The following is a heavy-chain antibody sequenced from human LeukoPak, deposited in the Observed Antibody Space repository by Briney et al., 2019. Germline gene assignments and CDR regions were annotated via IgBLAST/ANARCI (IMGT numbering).Heavy chain of an antibody. V-gene: IGHV1-18*01. CDR3: ARDPPRQNYYGSLTDDY. Sequence: ASVKVSCKASGFTFSSYAITWVRQAPGQGLEWVGWISAYNGITNYAQKLQGRVTMTTDTSTTTAYMELRSLRSDDTAVYYCARDPPRQNYYGSLTDDYWGQGTLVTVSS. D-gene: IGHD3-10*01. J-gene: IGHJ4*02. CDR2: ISAYNGIT. CDR1: GFTFSSYA.